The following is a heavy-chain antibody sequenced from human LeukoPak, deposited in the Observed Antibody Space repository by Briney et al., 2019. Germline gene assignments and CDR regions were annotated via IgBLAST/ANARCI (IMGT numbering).Heavy chain of an antibody. V-gene: IGHV3-23*01. CDR3: AKENGYSYGNYYYYYYMDV. CDR1: GFTFSSYA. CDR2: ISGSGSST. J-gene: IGHJ6*03. Sequence: GGSLRLSCAASGFTFSSYAMSWVRQAPGKGLEWVSAISGSGSSTYYADSVKGRFTISRDNSKNTLYLQLNSLRAEDTAVYYCAKENGYSYGNYYYYYYMDVWGKGTTVTVSS. D-gene: IGHD5-18*01.